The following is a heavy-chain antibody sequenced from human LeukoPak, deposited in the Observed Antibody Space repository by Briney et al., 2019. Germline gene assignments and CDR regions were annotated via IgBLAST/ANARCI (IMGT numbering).Heavy chain of an antibody. J-gene: IGHJ4*02. CDR1: GFTFSSYW. CDR3: AREGPYYFDY. V-gene: IGHV3-7*01. CDR2: IKRDGSEK. Sequence: PGGSLRLSCAASGFTFSSYWMSWVRQAPGKGLEGVANIKRDGSEKYYVDSVKGRFTISRDNAKNSLDLQMNSLRAEDTAVYYCAREGPYYFDYWGQGTLVTVSS.